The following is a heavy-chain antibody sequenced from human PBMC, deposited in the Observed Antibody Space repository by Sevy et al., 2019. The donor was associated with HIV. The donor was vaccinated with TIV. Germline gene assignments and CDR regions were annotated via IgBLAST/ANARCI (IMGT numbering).Heavy chain of an antibody. Sequence: GGSLRLSCAASGFTFKDYYMNWIRQAPGKGLEWVSYISDGGTTIYYADSVKGRFTISRDNAKNSMYLQMNSLRAEDTAVYYWAREGDLRYFDFWGRGTLVTVSS. J-gene: IGHJ2*01. V-gene: IGHV3-11*01. CDR3: AREGDLRYFDF. CDR2: ISDGGTTI. CDR1: GFTFKDYY. D-gene: IGHD3-10*01.